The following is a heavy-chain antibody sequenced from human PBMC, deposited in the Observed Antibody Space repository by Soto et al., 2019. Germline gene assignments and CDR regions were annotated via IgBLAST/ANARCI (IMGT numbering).Heavy chain of an antibody. D-gene: IGHD1-7*01. CDR2: ISNDGTIK. V-gene: IGHV3-30-3*01. Sequence: QVQLVESGGGVVQPGRSLRLSCSASGLAFGSFALHWFRQAPGKGPEWVAVISNDGTIKNYAKSVKGRFTVSRDNSKDTLYLQMHSLRPDDTAVYYCANPSPWNYASWGQGTLVTVSS. CDR1: GLAFGSFA. J-gene: IGHJ5*02. CDR3: ANPSPWNYAS.